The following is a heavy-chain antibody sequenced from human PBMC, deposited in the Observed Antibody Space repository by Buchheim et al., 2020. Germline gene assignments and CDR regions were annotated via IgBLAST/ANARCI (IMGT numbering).Heavy chain of an antibody. V-gene: IGHV3-30*18. D-gene: IGHD6-19*01. CDR1: GFTFSSYG. CDR2: ISYDGSNK. J-gene: IGHJ4*02. Sequence: QVQLVESGGGVVQPGRSLRLSCAASGFTFSSYGMHWVRQAPGKGLEWVAVISYDGSNKYYADSVKSRFTISRDNSKNTLYLQMNSLRAEDTAVYYCAKEQWLDYFDYWGQGTL. CDR3: AKEQWLDYFDY.